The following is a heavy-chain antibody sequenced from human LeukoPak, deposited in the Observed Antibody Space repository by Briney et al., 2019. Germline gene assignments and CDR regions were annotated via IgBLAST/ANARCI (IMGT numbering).Heavy chain of an antibody. CDR3: ARQLLTGTTYWFDP. V-gene: IGHV4-38-2*02. Sequence: SETLSLTCTVSGYSISSGYYWGWIRQPPGKGLEWIGSIYHSGSTYYNPSLKSRVTISVDTSKNQFSLKLSSVTAADTAVYYCARQLLTGTTYWFDPWGQGTLVTVSS. CDR2: IYHSGST. J-gene: IGHJ5*02. CDR1: GYSISSGYY. D-gene: IGHD1-7*01.